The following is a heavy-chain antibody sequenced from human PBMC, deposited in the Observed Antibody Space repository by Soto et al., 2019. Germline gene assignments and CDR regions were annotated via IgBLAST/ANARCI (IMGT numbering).Heavy chain of an antibody. CDR2: MNPNSGNT. Sequence: GASVKVSCKASGYTFTSYDINWVRQATGQGLEWMGWMNPNSGNTGYAQKFQGRVTMTRNTSISTAYMELSSLRSGDTAVYYCARVFSGKQWPKDYWGQGTLVTVSS. CDR1: GYTFTSYD. V-gene: IGHV1-8*01. D-gene: IGHD6-19*01. J-gene: IGHJ4*02. CDR3: ARVFSGKQWPKDY.